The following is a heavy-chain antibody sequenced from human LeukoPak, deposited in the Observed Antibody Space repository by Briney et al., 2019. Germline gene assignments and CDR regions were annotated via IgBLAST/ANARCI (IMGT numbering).Heavy chain of an antibody. J-gene: IGHJ4*02. Sequence: KSGGSLRLSCAASGFSFSRYWMSWVRQAPGKGLEWVSSISSSSSYIYYADSVKGRFTISRDNAKNSLYLQMNSLRAEDTAVYYCAKAGAVVVVVAKFFDYWGQGTLVTVSS. CDR2: ISSSSSYI. CDR3: AKAGAVVVVVAKFFDY. D-gene: IGHD2-15*01. CDR1: GFSFSRYW. V-gene: IGHV3-21*04.